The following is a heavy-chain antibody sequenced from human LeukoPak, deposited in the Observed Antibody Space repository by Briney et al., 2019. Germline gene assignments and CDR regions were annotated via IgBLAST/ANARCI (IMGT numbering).Heavy chain of an antibody. Sequence: SVKVSCKASGGTFSSYTISWVRQAPGQGREWMGRIIPILGIANYAQKFQGRVTITADKSTSTAYMELSSLRSEDTDVYYCATPRGIGYGYWGQGTLVTVSS. D-gene: IGHD3-16*01. J-gene: IGHJ4*02. CDR2: IIPILGIA. CDR3: ATPRGIGYGY. V-gene: IGHV1-69*02. CDR1: GGTFSSYT.